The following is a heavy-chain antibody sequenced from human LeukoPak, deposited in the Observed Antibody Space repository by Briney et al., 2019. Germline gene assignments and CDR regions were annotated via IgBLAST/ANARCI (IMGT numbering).Heavy chain of an antibody. CDR2: INPNGGST. D-gene: IGHD3-16*01. CDR3: ARERRAWGEDF. CDR1: GYTFTSYA. Sequence: ASVKVSCKASGYTFTSYAMNWVRQAPGQGLEWVGLINPNGGSTGYAQRFQGRVTVTTDTSTSTVYMELNSLGSEDTAVYYCARERRAWGEDFWGQGTLVTVSS. V-gene: IGHV1-46*01. J-gene: IGHJ4*02.